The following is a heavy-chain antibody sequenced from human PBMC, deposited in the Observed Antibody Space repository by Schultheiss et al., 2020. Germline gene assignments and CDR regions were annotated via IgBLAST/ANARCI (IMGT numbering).Heavy chain of an antibody. D-gene: IGHD5-12*01. J-gene: IGHJ6*03. CDR1: GFTFSSYA. CDR3: AKDKKSGYDLYFYYMDV. CDR2: ISWNSGSI. V-gene: IGHV3-9*01. Sequence: SLKISCAASGFTFSSYAMSWVRQAPGKGLEWVSGISWNSGSIGYAESVKGRFTISRDNAKKSLYLQMNSLRAEDTGLYYCAKDKKSGYDLYFYYMDVWGKGTTVTVSS.